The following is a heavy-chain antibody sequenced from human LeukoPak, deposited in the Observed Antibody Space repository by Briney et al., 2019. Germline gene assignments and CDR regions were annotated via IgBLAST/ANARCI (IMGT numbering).Heavy chain of an antibody. D-gene: IGHD3-10*01. Sequence: SQTLSLTCTVSGGSISNSNYYWSWIRQHPGKGLEWIGYIYYSGSTYYNPSLKSRVTISVDTSKNQFSLKLSSVTAADTAVYYCARDGDYYGSGSYYYGMDVWGKGTTVTVSS. J-gene: IGHJ6*04. V-gene: IGHV4-31*03. CDR1: GGSISNSNYY. CDR2: IYYSGST. CDR3: ARDGDYYGSGSYYYGMDV.